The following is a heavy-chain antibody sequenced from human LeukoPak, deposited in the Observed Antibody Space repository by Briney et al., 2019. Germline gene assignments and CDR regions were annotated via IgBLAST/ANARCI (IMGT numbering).Heavy chain of an antibody. CDR3: ATDCSSVSCFDY. D-gene: IGHD2-2*01. CDR1: GFTFSSYW. J-gene: IGHJ4*02. Sequence: GGSLRLSCAASGFTFSSYWMSWVRQAPGKGLVWVANIHLDGSEKYYVDSVKGRFTISRDNAKNSLYLQMNSLRAEDTAVYYCATDCSSVSCFDYWGQGTLATVSS. CDR2: IHLDGSEK. V-gene: IGHV3-7*02.